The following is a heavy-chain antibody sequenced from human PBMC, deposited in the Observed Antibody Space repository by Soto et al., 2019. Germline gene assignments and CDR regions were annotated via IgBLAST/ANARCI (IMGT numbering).Heavy chain of an antibody. V-gene: IGHV3-53*01. CDR3: ARVSYYASSSTPYYFDY. D-gene: IGHD3-22*01. CDR1: GFTVSSNY. Sequence: GGSLRLSCTASGFTVSSNYMSWVRQAPGKGLEWVSVIYSGGSTYYADSVKGRFTISRDNSKNTLYLQMNSLRAEDTAVYYCARVSYYASSSTPYYFDYWGQGTLVTVSS. J-gene: IGHJ4*02. CDR2: IYSGGST.